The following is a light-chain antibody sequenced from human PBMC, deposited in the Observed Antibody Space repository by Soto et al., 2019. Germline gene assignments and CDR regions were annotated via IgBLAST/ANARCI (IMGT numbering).Light chain of an antibody. V-gene: IGKV3-20*01. J-gene: IGKJ1*01. CDR3: QQYGSSPRT. CDR2: GAS. Sequence: EMVLTKSPGTLSLSPGERATLSCRASQSVRSDYLAWYQQKPGQAPRLHIYGASTRATGIPDRFTGSGSGTDFTLTISRLEPEDFAVYYCQQYGSSPRTFGQGTKVEIK. CDR1: QSVRSDY.